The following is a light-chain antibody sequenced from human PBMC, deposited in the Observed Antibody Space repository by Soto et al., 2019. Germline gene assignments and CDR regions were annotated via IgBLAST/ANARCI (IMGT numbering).Light chain of an antibody. CDR1: QSVSSSY. Sequence: EIVLTQSPGTLSLSPGERATLSCRASQSVSSSYLAWYQQKPGQAPRLLIYGASSRATGIPDRFSGSGSGTDFTLTISRLXXXXFAVYYCQQYGSPWTFGQGTKVEIK. V-gene: IGKV3-20*01. CDR3: QQYGSPWT. CDR2: GAS. J-gene: IGKJ1*01.